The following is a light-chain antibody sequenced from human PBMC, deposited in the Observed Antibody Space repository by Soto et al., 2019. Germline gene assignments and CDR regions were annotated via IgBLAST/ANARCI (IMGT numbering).Light chain of an antibody. CDR2: DVT. CDR3: SSYTSSSTLV. V-gene: IGLV2-14*01. CDR1: STDVGGYNF. Sequence: QSALTQPAFVSGSPGQSITISCTGTSTDVGGYNFVSWYQQHPGKVPKLMIYDVTNRPSGVSNRFSGSKSGNTASLTISGLQAEDEDDYSCSSYTSSSTLVFGTGTKLTVL. J-gene: IGLJ1*01.